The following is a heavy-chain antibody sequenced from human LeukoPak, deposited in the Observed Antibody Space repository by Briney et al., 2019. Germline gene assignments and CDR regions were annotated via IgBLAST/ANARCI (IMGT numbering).Heavy chain of an antibody. J-gene: IGHJ4*02. CDR2: IYYSGST. CDR1: GGSVSSSSYY. D-gene: IGHD3-10*01. CDR3: ARDSGGYYFDY. V-gene: IGHV4-61*01. Sequence: SETLSLTCTVSGGSVSSSSYYWSWIRQPPGKGLEWIGYIYYSGSTNYNPSLKSRVTISVDTSKNQFSLKLSSVTAADTAVYYCARDSGGYYFDYWGQGTLVTVSS.